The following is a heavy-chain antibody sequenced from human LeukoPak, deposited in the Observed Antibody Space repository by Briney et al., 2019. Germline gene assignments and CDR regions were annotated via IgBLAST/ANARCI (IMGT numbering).Heavy chain of an antibody. D-gene: IGHD6-19*01. CDR3: ARGVAVAGPYCFDY. CDR1: GGSFSGYY. CDR2: INHSGST. J-gene: IGHJ4*02. Sequence: SETLSLTCAVYGGSFSGYYWSWIRQPPGQGLEWIGEINHSGSTNYNPSLKSRVAISVDTSKNQFSLKLSSVTAADTAVYYCARGVAVAGPYCFDYWGQGTLVTVSS. V-gene: IGHV4-34*01.